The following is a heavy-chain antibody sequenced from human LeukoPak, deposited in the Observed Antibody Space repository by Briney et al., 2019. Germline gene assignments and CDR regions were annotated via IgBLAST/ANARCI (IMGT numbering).Heavy chain of an antibody. D-gene: IGHD3-3*01. CDR2: INHSGST. V-gene: IGHV4-34*01. CDR1: GGSFSGYY. CDR3: AREPHSITIFGVVIFDAFDI. Sequence: SETLSLTCAVYGGSFSGYYWSWIRQPPGKGLEWIGEINHSGSTNYNPSLKSRVTISVDTSKNQFSLKLSSVTAADTAVYYCAREPHSITIFGVVIFDAFDIWGQGTMVTVSS. J-gene: IGHJ3*02.